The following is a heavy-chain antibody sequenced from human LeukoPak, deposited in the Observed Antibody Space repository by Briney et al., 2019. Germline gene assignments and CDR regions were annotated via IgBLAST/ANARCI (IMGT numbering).Heavy chain of an antibody. CDR2: IGSSGRTI. J-gene: IGHJ5*02. CDR3: GRRSGNH. D-gene: IGHD1-1*01. Sequence: PGGSLRLSCAASGFTFSSYSMNWVRQAPGKGLEWVSYIGSSGRTIYYADSVKGRFTISRDNSKNTLYLQMNSLRAEDTAVYYCGRRSGNHWGQGTLVTVSS. CDR1: GFTFSSYS. V-gene: IGHV3-48*01.